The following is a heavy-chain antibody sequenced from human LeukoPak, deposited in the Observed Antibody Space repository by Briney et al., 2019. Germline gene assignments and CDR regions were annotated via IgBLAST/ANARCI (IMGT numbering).Heavy chain of an antibody. J-gene: IGHJ5*02. V-gene: IGHV4-30-2*01. Sequence: SETLSLTCAVYGESFSGGFSWNWIRQPPGKGLEWIGCIYDRGPAHYNPSLKSRFTISVDRPKNQFFLNVTSLTAADTAVYYCARSRQASGLFSSWGQGTLVVVSS. CDR3: ARSRQASGLFSS. D-gene: IGHD3-10*01. CDR2: IYDRGPA. CDR1: GESFSGGFS.